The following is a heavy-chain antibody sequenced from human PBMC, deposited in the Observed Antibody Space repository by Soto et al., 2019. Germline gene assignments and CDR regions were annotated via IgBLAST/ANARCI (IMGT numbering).Heavy chain of an antibody. V-gene: IGHV3-21*01. D-gene: IGHD2-2*01. J-gene: IGHJ3*02. CDR1: GFTFSEYS. Sequence: EVQVVESGGGLVKPGGSLRLSCAASGFTFSEYSFLWVRQAPGKGLEWLSFIANGDNHIFYSDSVKGRFTISRDNAKNSVYLPLNRLRADDSAVYYCARENGQCTDAGNRGAFDIWGQGTMVTVSS. CDR3: ARENGQCTDAGNRGAFDI. CDR2: IANGDNHI.